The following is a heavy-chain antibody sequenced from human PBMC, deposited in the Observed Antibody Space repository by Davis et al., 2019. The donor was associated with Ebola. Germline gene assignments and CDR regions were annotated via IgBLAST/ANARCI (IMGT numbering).Heavy chain of an antibody. Sequence: PGGSLRLSCAASGFTFTSYSMTWVRQAPGKGLDWVSGITGSGGNTFYADSVKGRFTISRDNSKNTVFLQMSSLRAEDTAVYYCARDNYFSYWGQGTLVTVSS. CDR1: GFTFTSYS. J-gene: IGHJ4*02. V-gene: IGHV3-23*01. CDR3: ARDNYFSY. CDR2: ITGSGGNT.